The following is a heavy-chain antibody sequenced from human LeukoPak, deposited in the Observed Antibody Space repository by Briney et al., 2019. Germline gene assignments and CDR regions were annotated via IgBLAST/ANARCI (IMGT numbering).Heavy chain of an antibody. CDR2: ISSSSSTI. Sequence: PGGSLRLSCAASGFTFSSYEMNWVRQAPGKGLEWVSYISSSSSTIYYADSVKGRFTISRDNAKNSLYLQMNSLRAEDTAVYYCAVLTYQLLDYYFDYWGQGTLVTVSS. CDR1: GFTFSSYE. J-gene: IGHJ4*02. V-gene: IGHV3-48*01. D-gene: IGHD2-2*01. CDR3: AVLTYQLLDYYFDY.